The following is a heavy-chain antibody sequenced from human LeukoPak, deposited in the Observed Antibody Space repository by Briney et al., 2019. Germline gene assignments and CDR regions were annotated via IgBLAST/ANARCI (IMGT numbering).Heavy chain of an antibody. CDR3: ARARGGYFVADAFDI. V-gene: IGHV3-74*01. CDR2: LNYDGIAT. J-gene: IGHJ3*02. Sequence: GGSLRLSCAASGFTFSNYWMHWVRQVPGKGLVWVSRLNYDGIATNYADSVKGRFTISRDNAENTLYLQMNSLRVEDTAVYFCARARGGYFVADAFDIWGQGAMVTVSS. CDR1: GFTFSNYW. D-gene: IGHD3-9*01.